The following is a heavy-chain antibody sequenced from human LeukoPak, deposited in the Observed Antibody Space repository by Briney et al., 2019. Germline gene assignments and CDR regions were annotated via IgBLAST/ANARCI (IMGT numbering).Heavy chain of an antibody. Sequence: SVNVSFKASGGTFSSYAISWVRQAPGQGLAWMGRIIPIFGTANYAQKFQGRVTITTDESTSTAYMELSSLRSEDTAVYYCARDGENDAFDIWGQGTMVTVSS. J-gene: IGHJ3*02. CDR2: IIPIFGTA. CDR3: ARDGENDAFDI. V-gene: IGHV1-69*05. CDR1: GGTFSSYA.